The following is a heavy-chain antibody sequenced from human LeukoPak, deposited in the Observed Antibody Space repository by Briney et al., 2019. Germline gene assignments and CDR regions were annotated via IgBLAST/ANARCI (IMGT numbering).Heavy chain of an antibody. CDR2: IYTSGST. CDR3: ARGGEYSSGWYVWGYFAYFVL. CDR1: GGSISSGSYY. V-gene: IGHV4-61*02. D-gene: IGHD6-19*01. Sequence: PSETLSLTCTVSGGSISSGSYYWSWIRQPAGKGLEWIGRIYTSGSTNYNPSLKSRVTISVDTSKNQFSLKLSSVTAADTAVYYCARGGEYSSGWYVWGYFAYFVLWGRGTLVTVSS. J-gene: IGHJ2*01.